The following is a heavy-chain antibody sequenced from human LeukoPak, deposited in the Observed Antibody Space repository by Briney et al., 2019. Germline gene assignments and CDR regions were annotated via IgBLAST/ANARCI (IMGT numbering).Heavy chain of an antibody. J-gene: IGHJ6*03. D-gene: IGHD3-16*01. CDR1: GYTITSGYY. V-gene: IGHV4-38-2*01. Sequence: SETLSLTCAVSGYTITSGYYWGLIRQPPGKGLEWIGHIDRSGSTYYKSSLRSRVTISVDTSTNQLSLSVYSVTAADTATYYCVRVPNSHRWGTFPANQRRLSYLDVWGKGTTVTVSS. CDR2: IDRSGST. CDR3: VRVPNSHRWGTFPANQRRLSYLDV.